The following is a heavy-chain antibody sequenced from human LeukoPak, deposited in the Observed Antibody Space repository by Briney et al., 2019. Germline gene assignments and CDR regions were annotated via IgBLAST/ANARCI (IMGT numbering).Heavy chain of an antibody. V-gene: IGHV3-23*01. Sequence: GGSLRLSCAASGXTFXSYXXXXVXXAPXXXXXWXSAIXXXGGXTNYADSVKXRFTISRDNSKNTLYLQMNSLRAEDTAIYYCAKGADCGGDCFRLAFHYWGQGTPVTVSS. D-gene: IGHD2-21*02. CDR2: IXXXGGXT. CDR3: AKGADCGGDCFRLAFHY. J-gene: IGHJ4*02. CDR1: GXTFXSYX.